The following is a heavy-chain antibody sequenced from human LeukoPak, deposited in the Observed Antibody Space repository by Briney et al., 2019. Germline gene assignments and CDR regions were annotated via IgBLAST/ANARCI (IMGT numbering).Heavy chain of an antibody. J-gene: IGHJ4*02. D-gene: IGHD5-24*01. CDR3: ARGEGGYNYAF. Sequence: GESLKISCKASGYSFSSYWVTWVRQIPGKGLEWMGIINPADSDTRYSLSIQGQVTISADRSISTAYLQWSSLKASDTAIYYCARGEGGYNYAFWGQGTLVSVSS. CDR1: GYSFSSYW. V-gene: IGHV5-51*01. CDR2: INPADSDT.